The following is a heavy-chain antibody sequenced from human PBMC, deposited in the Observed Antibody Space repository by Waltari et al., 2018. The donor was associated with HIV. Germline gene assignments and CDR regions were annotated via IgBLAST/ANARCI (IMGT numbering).Heavy chain of an antibody. CDR3: ARDSGPVEMATIRAFDI. Sequence: QLQLQESGPGLVKPSETLSLTCTVSGGSITSSSYYWGWIRQPPGKGLGWMGSIYYSGSTYYNPSLKSRVTISVDTSKNQFSLKLSSVTAADTAVYYCARDSGPVEMATIRAFDIWGQGTMVTVSS. J-gene: IGHJ3*02. CDR2: IYYSGST. V-gene: IGHV4-39*02. CDR1: GGSITSSSYY. D-gene: IGHD5-12*01.